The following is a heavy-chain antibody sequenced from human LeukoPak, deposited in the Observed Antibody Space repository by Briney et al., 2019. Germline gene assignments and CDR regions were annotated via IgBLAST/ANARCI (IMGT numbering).Heavy chain of an antibody. CDR3: ARPPRRAAHGYFDL. D-gene: IGHD2-15*01. V-gene: IGHV4-4*02. J-gene: IGHJ2*01. CDR1: GGSITSSNW. CDR2: INHTGST. Sequence: SETLSLTCAVSGGSITSSNWWSWVRQPPGKGLEWIGEINHTGSTNYNPSLKSRVTISVDTSKNQFSLKLSSVTAADTAVYYCARPPRRAAHGYFDLWGRGTLVTVSS.